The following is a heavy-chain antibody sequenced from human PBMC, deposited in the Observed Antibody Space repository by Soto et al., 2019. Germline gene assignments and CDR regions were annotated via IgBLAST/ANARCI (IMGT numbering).Heavy chain of an antibody. V-gene: IGHV3-23*01. J-gene: IGHJ4*02. D-gene: IGHD6-13*01. CDR3: AKALYSSNPYYFDY. Sequence: GGSLRLFCAASGFTFSSYAMSWVRQAPGKGLEWVSAISGSGGSTYYADSVKGRFTISRDNSKNTLYLQMNSLGAEDTAVYYCAKALYSSNPYYFDYWGQGTLVTVSS. CDR1: GFTFSSYA. CDR2: ISGSGGST.